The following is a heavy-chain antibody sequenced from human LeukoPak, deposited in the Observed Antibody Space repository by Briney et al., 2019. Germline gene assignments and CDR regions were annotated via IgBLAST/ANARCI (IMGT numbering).Heavy chain of an antibody. V-gene: IGHV3-21*01. CDR2: VSTGSNYI. CDR3: VPLNWNPPGDFDR. CDR1: GFTFSSYS. J-gene: IGHJ4*02. Sequence: GGSLRLSCTASGFTFSSYSLNWVRQAPGKGLEWVSSVSTGSNYIYYADSVKGRFTISRDNDKNSLYLQMNSLRVEDTAVYYCVPLNWNPPGDFDRWGQGTLVTVSS. D-gene: IGHD1-20*01.